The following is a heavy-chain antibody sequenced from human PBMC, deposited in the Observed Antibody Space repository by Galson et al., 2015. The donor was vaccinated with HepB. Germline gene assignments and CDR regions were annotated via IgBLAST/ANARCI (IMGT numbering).Heavy chain of an antibody. CDR3: ARWSMAGMDV. Sequence: ETLSLTCTVSGGSISNRYWSWVRQPPGKGLEWIGYMYHSGSTNYNPSLKNRVTMSVDTSKNQVSLKLNSVTAADTAVYFCARWSMAGMDVWGQGTTVTVSS. J-gene: IGHJ6*02. D-gene: IGHD2-8*02. V-gene: IGHV4-59*11. CDR1: GGSISNRY. CDR2: MYHSGST.